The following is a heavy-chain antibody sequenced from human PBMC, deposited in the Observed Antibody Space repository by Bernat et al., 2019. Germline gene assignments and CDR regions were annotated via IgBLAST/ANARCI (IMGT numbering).Heavy chain of an antibody. Sequence: QVQVVESGGGVVQPGRSLRLSCAASGFTFSTSAMHWVRQAPGKGLEWVAIISYDGSNKYYADSVKGRFTISRDNSKNSLFLQMSSLRAEDTAVYYCAKEGGSYDYYYYGMDVWGQGTTVTVSS. J-gene: IGHJ6*02. CDR1: GFTFSTSA. CDR2: ISYDGSNK. CDR3: AKEGGSYDYYYYGMDV. V-gene: IGHV3-30*18. D-gene: IGHD1-26*01.